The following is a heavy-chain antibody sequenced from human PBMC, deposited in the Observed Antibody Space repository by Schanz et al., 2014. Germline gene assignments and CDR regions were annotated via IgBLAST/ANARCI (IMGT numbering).Heavy chain of an antibody. CDR2: IFHTEST. CDR3: ATVSYDFWSGKDYYSFHMDV. D-gene: IGHD3-3*01. CDR1: GASISSNNW. V-gene: IGHV4-4*02. J-gene: IGHJ6*03. Sequence: QVQLQESGPGLLKPSGTLSLTCAVSGASISSNNWWTWVRQSPGKGRDWIGEIFHTESTKYNPSLKSRVTVSVDKPKNQFPRKRNSVTAADTAVYYCATVSYDFWSGKDYYSFHMDVWGKGTTVTVSS.